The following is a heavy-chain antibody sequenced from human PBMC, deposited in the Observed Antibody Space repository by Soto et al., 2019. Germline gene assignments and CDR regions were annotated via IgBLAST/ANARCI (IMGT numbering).Heavy chain of an antibody. J-gene: IGHJ4*02. CDR1: GFTISSHA. V-gene: IGHV3-30-3*01. CDR3: ARDLTYYFEY. CDR2: ISNDGSYK. Sequence: QVQLVESGGGVVQPGRSLRLSCAASGFTISSHAMHWVRQAPGNGLEWVAVISNDGSYKYYADSVKGRFTISRDNSKNTLYLQMNSLRAEDTAVYYCARDLTYYFEYWGQGSLVTVSS.